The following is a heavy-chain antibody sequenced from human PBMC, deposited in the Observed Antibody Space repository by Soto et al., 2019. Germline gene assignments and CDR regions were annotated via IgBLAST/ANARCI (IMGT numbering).Heavy chain of an antibody. CDR3: AKAKSSGWYFSDY. V-gene: IGHV3-23*01. CDR2: IRGSGGST. J-gene: IGHJ4*02. CDR1: GFTFSSYD. Sequence: PGESLKISCAGTGFTFSSYDMSWVRQAPGKGLEWVSTIRGSGGSTYYADSVKGRFTISRDNSKNTLYLQMNSLRAEDTAVYYCAKAKSSGWYFSDYWGEGTLVTVSS. D-gene: IGHD6-19*01.